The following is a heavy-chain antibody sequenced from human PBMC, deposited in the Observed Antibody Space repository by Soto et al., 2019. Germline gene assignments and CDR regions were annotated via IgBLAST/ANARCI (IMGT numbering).Heavy chain of an antibody. CDR2: IYYSGST. V-gene: IGHV4-59*08. CDR1: GGSISSYY. CDR3: ARSLGYCSSTSCYLNYYYYTDV. J-gene: IGHJ6*03. D-gene: IGHD2-2*01. Sequence: SETLSLTCTVSGGSISSYYWSWIRQPPGKGLEWIGYIYYSGSTNYNPSLKSRVTISVDTSKNQFSLKLSSVTAADTAVYYCARSLGYCSSTSCYLNYYYYTDVWGKGTTVTVSS.